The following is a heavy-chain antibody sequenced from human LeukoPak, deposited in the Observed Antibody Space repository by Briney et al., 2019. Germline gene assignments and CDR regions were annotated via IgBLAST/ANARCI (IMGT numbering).Heavy chain of an antibody. D-gene: IGHD3-10*02. CDR3: ARVGPGLGSGSRTFDY. Sequence: PSETLSLTCAVYGGSFSGYYWSWIRQPPGKGLEWIGEINHSGSTNYNPSLKSRVTISVDTSKNQFSLKLSSVTAADTAVYYCARVGPGLGSGSRTFDYWGQGTLVTVSS. J-gene: IGHJ4*02. CDR1: GGSFSGYY. V-gene: IGHV4-34*01. CDR2: INHSGST.